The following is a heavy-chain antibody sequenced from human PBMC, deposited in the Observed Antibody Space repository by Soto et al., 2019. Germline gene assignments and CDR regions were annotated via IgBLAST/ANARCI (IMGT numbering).Heavy chain of an antibody. V-gene: IGHV3-33*01. J-gene: IGHJ6*02. D-gene: IGHD6-19*01. CDR3: ARDRNGGWFHMDV. Sequence: QVQLVESGGGVVQPGRSLRLSCVGSGFPFWHYGMHWVRQAPGKGLEWVAVIWSDGNKESYADSVKGRFAISRDNSKDTLYLEMNSLRVADTTVYFWARDRNGGWFHMDVWGQGTTVSVSS. CDR2: IWSDGNKE. CDR1: GFPFWHYG.